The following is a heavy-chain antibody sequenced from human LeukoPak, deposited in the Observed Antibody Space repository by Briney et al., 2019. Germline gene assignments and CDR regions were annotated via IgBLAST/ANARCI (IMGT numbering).Heavy chain of an antibody. CDR2: ISSTGGTI. Sequence: QAGGSLRLSCAASGFTFSSNSMNWVRQAPGKGLEWVSYISSTGGTIYYADSMKGRFTISRDNSKNTLYLQMNSLRAEDTAVYYCAKDGDFWSGYIAYWGQGTLVTVSS. V-gene: IGHV3-48*01. J-gene: IGHJ4*02. CDR3: AKDGDFWSGYIAY. CDR1: GFTFSSNS. D-gene: IGHD3-3*01.